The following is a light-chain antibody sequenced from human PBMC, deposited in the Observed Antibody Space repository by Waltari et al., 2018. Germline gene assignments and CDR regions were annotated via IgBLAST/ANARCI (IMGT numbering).Light chain of an antibody. Sequence: QSALTQPASVSGSPGQSITIPCTGTSSDVGDNNYLSWYQQFPGKAPQLIIYDVSNRPSGVSNRFSGSKSGNTASLTISGLQAEDEADYSCTTHTSSSTYVFGTGTKVSVL. J-gene: IGLJ1*01. CDR3: TTHTSSSTYV. V-gene: IGLV2-14*01. CDR1: SSDVGDNNY. CDR2: DVS.